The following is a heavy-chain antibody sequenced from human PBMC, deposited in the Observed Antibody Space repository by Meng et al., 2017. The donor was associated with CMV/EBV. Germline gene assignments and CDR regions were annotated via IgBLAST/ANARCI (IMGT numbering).Heavy chain of an antibody. D-gene: IGHD5-24*01. CDR3: ARGPRMATIDYFDY. CDR2: INHSGST. Sequence: SETLSLTCAVYGGSFSGYYWSWIRQPPGKGLEWIGEINHSGSTNYNPSLKSRVTISVDPSKNQFSLKLSSVTAADTAVYYCARGPRMATIDYFDYWGQGTLVTVSS. CDR1: GGSFSGYY. V-gene: IGHV4-34*01. J-gene: IGHJ4*02.